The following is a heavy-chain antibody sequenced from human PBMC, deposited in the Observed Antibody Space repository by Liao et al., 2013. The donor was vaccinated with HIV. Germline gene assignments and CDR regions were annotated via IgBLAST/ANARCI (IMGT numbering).Heavy chain of an antibody. CDR3: ARGTLLPYYYYYYMDV. J-gene: IGHJ6*03. V-gene: IGHV4-61*02. D-gene: IGHD2-15*01. CDR2: MYINGST. Sequence: QVQLLQSGPGLVRPSQTLSLTCTVSVGSISSGPYFWSWVRQPAGKGLEWIGRMYINGSTNYNPSLKTRVAISVDTSKHQVSLKPSSVTAADTAVYYCARGTLLPYYYYYYMDVWGKGTTVTVSS. CDR1: VGSISSGPYF.